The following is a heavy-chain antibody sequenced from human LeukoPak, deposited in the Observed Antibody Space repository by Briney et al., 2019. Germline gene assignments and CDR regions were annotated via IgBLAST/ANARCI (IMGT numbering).Heavy chain of an antibody. J-gene: IGHJ3*02. D-gene: IGHD3-22*01. CDR3: AKMSNYYNSLGYYAFDI. Sequence: PGGSLRLSCAASGFTFSSIAMSWVRQAPDKGLEWVSTISGSGGGTYYADSVKGRFTISRDNSKNTLHLQMKSLRAEDTAVYYCAKMSNYYNSLGYYAFDIWGQGTMVTVSS. CDR2: ISGSGGGT. CDR1: GFTFSSIA. V-gene: IGHV3-23*01.